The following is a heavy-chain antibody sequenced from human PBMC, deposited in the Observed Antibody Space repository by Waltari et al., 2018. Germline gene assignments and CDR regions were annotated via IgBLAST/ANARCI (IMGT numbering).Heavy chain of an antibody. J-gene: IGHJ4*02. CDR2: INHSGST. CDR1: GGSFSGSY. Sequence: QVQLQQWGAGLLKPSETLSLTCAVYGGSFSGSYWSWIRQPPGKGLEWIGEINHSGSTNYNPSLKSRVTISVDTSKNQFSLKLSSVTAADTAVYYCARGGFILGNYFDYWGQGTLVTVSS. CDR3: ARGGFILGNYFDY. D-gene: IGHD1-26*01. V-gene: IGHV4-34*01.